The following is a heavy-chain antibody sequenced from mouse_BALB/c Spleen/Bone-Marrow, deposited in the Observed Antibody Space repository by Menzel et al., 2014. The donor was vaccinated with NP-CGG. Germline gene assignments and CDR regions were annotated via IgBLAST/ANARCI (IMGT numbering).Heavy chain of an antibody. CDR3: AREEYGQKVYAMDY. D-gene: IGHD2-10*02. V-gene: IGHV5-6-5*01. CDR2: ISSGGST. Sequence: EVQGVESGGGLVKPGGSLKLSCAASGFTFSSYAMSWVRQTPEKRLEWVASISSGGSTYYPDSVKGRFTISRDNARNILCLQMSSLRSEDTAMYYCAREEYGQKVYAMDYWGQGTSVTVSS. J-gene: IGHJ4*01. CDR1: GFTFSSYA.